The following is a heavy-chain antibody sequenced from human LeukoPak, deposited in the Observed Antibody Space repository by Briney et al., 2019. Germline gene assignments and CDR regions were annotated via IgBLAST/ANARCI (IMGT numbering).Heavy chain of an antibody. J-gene: IGHJ4*02. D-gene: IGHD6-13*01. Sequence: PSETLSLTCAVSGYSISSGYYWGWIRQPPGKGLEWIGSVYHSGSTYYNPSLKSRFTISVDTSNNQFSLKLSSVTAADTAVYYCARAVHTSSWYLDYWGQGTLVTVSS. V-gene: IGHV4-38-2*01. CDR3: ARAVHTSSWYLDY. CDR1: GYSISSGYY. CDR2: VYHSGST.